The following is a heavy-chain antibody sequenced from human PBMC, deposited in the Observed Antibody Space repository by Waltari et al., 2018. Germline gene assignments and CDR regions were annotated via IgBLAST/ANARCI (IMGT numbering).Heavy chain of an antibody. CDR1: GGTFSSYA. J-gene: IGHJ4*02. CDR3: ARDRGYSYGRYYFDY. CDR2: IIPICGTA. V-gene: IGHV1-69*05. Sequence: QVQLVRSGAEVKKPGSSVKVSCKASGGTFSSYAISWLRQPPGQGLEWMGGIIPICGTANYAQKFQGRVTITTDESTSTAYMELSSLRSEDTAVYYCARDRGYSYGRYYFDYWGQGTLVTVSS. D-gene: IGHD5-18*01.